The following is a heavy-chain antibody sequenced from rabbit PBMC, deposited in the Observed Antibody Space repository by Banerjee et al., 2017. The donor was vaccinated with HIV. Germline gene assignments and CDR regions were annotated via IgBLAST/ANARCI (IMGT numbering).Heavy chain of an antibody. Sequence: QEQLEESGGDLVKPEGSLTLTCTASGFSFSNKYVMCWVRQAPGKGLEWIACINAGSSGSTQYANWAKGRFTISKISSTTVTLQMTSLTAADTATYFCARDLAGVIGWNFNLWGQGTLVTVS. CDR2: INAGSSGST. CDR1: GFSFSNKYV. CDR3: ARDLAGVIGWNFNL. J-gene: IGHJ4*01. D-gene: IGHD4-1*01. V-gene: IGHV1S45*01.